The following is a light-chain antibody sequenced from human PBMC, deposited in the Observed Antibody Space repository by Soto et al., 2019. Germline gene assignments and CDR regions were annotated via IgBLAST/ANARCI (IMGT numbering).Light chain of an antibody. V-gene: IGKV3-11*01. CDR1: QYVSTY. J-gene: IGKJ4*01. CDR2: DAS. CDR3: QQRYNWLT. Sequence: EIVLTQSPATLSLPPGERAILSCRTSQYVSTYLAWFQQKPGQAPRLLIYDASNRATGTPARFSGSGSGTDFTLTITSLEPEDFAVYYCQQRYNWLTFGGGTKVAIK.